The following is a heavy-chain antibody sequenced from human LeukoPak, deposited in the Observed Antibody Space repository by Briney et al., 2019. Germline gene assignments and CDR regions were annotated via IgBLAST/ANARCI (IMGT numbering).Heavy chain of an antibody. Sequence: ASVKVSCKASGYTFTSYGISWVRQAPGQVLEWMGWISAYNGNTNYAQKLQGRVTMTTDTSTSTAYMELRSLRSDDTAVYYCARGLRELNYYYYGMDIWGKGTTVTVSS. D-gene: IGHD3-10*01. CDR3: ARGLRELNYYYYGMDI. CDR1: GYTFTSYG. V-gene: IGHV1-18*04. CDR2: ISAYNGNT. J-gene: IGHJ6*04.